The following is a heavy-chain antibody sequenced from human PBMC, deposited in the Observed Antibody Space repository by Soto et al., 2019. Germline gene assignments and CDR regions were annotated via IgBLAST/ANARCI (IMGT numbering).Heavy chain of an antibody. CDR1: GYSFTTDW. J-gene: IGHJ3*02. CDR3: ARRPDAFDI. Sequence: PGESLKISWKGSGYSFTTDWIAWVRQMPGKGLEWMGIIYPGDSDTRYSPSFQGQVTISADKSINTAYLQWSSLKASDTAMYYCARRPDAFDIWGQGTMVTVSS. V-gene: IGHV5-51*01. CDR2: IYPGDSDT.